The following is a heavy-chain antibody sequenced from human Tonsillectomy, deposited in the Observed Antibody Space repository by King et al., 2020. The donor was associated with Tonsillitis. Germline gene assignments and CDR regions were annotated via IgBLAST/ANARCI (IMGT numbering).Heavy chain of an antibody. Sequence: EQLVQSGSELKKPGASVKVSCKASGYTFTSYAMNWVRQAPGQGLEWMGWINSNTGNPTYAQGFTGRFVFSLDTSVSTAYLQISSLKAEDTAVYYCARSSGYDFDPYYYFGMDVWGQGATVTVSS. J-gene: IGHJ6*02. CDR1: GYTFTSYA. V-gene: IGHV7-4-1*02. D-gene: IGHD5-12*01. CDR2: INSNTGNP. CDR3: ARSSGYDFDPYYYFGMDV.